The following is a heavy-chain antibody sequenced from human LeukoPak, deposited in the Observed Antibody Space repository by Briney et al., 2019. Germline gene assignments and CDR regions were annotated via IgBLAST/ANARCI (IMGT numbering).Heavy chain of an antibody. J-gene: IGHJ3*02. Sequence: PGGSLRLSCAASGFTFRTYWMHWVRQAPGKGLVWVSRIDNDGSDTIYADPVKGRFTVSRDNAKNTVYLQMNSLKTEDTAVYYCTTDLIAVAGSLTDAFDIWGQGTMVTVSS. CDR1: GFTFRTYW. V-gene: IGHV3-74*01. CDR3: TTDLIAVAGSLTDAFDI. D-gene: IGHD6-19*01. CDR2: IDNDGSDT.